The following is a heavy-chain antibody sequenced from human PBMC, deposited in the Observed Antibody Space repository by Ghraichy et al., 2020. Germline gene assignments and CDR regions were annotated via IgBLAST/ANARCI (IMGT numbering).Heavy chain of an antibody. CDR2: ISSSSSTI. CDR3: ARASGMTTVTYYGMDV. V-gene: IGHV3-48*02. J-gene: IGHJ6*02. D-gene: IGHD4-17*01. CDR1: GFTFSSYS. Sequence: GVSLRLSCAASGFTFSSYSMNWVRQAPGKGLEWVSYISSSSSTIYYADSVKGRFTISRDNAKNSLYLQMNSLRDEDTAVYYCARASGMTTVTYYGMDVWGQGTTVTVSS.